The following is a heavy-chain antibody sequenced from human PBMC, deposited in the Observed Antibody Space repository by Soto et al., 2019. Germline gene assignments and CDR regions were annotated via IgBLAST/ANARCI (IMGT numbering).Heavy chain of an antibody. CDR1: GSSFKTLT. D-gene: IGHD3-3*02. V-gene: IGHV1-3*01. CDR2: FDRVNGDT. Sequence: ASVKVSGKTSGSSFKTLTIYWVRQVPGQRFGWLGWFDRVNGDTHYSEKFEDRVTFTMDVSASTGYLEVRSLGSADPATYYCGGGSQVTAFHNYAIDVWGPGTTVTVAS. J-gene: IGHJ6*02. CDR3: GGGSQVTAFHNYAIDV.